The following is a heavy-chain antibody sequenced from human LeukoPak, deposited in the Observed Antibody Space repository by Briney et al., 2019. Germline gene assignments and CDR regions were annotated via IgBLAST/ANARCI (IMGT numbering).Heavy chain of an antibody. V-gene: IGHV3-74*01. CDR2: INSDGSST. CDR1: GFTFSSYW. CDR3: ARVVTYYYDSRGYYAFDY. Sequence: GGSLRLSCAASGFTFSSYWMHWVRQAPGKGLVWVSRINSDGSSTSYADSVKGRFTISRDNAKNTLYLQMNSLRAEDTAVYYCARVVTYYYDSRGYYAFDYWGQGTLVTVSS. D-gene: IGHD3-22*01. J-gene: IGHJ4*02.